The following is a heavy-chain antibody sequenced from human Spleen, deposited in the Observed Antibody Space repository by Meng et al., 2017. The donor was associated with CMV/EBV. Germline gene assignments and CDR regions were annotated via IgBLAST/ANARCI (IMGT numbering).Heavy chain of an antibody. V-gene: IGHV4-34*01. CDR3: ARGSWVYSDDDETTGLDY. J-gene: IGHJ4*02. D-gene: IGHD5-12*01. CDR1: GSLSGHY. CDR2: INHSGST. Sequence: GSLSGHYWSLIRQPPGKGLEWIGEINHSGSTNYNPSLKSRVTISVDASKNQFSLKLTSVTAADTAVYYCARGSWVYSDDDETTGLDYWGPGTLVTVSS.